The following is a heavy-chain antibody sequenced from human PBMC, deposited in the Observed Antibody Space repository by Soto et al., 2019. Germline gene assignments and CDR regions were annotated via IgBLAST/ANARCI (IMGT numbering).Heavy chain of an antibody. CDR1: GFTVRSNY. Sequence: PGGSLRLSXAASGFTVRSNYMSWARQAPGQGLEWVSFIYSAGTTKYADSVKGRFTISRDNSKNMLYLQMNSLRAEDTAVYFCAGVYGDFAFDAFDIWGQGTMVTVSS. CDR3: AGVYGDFAFDAFDI. J-gene: IGHJ3*02. V-gene: IGHV3-53*01. CDR2: IYSAGTT. D-gene: IGHD4-17*01.